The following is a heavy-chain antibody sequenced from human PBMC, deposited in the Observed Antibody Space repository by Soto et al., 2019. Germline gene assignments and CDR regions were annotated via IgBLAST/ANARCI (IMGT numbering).Heavy chain of an antibody. V-gene: IGHV3-30-3*01. CDR3: ARLLRPGKTWSSFDY. J-gene: IGHJ4*02. D-gene: IGHD2-15*01. CDR1: GFTFSSYA. CDR2: ISYDGSNK. Sequence: GGSLRLSCAASGFTFSSYAMHWVRQAPGKGLEWVAVISYDGSNKYYADSVKGRFTISRDNSKNTLYLRMNSLGAADTAVYYCARLLRPGKTWSSFDYWGQGTLVTVSS.